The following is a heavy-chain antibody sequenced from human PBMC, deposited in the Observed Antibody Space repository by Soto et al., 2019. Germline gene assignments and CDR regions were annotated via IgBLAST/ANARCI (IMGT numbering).Heavy chain of an antibody. V-gene: IGHV1-46*03. CDR1: GYTLTRYY. CDR2: MNPSAYTA. D-gene: IGHD6-19*01. CDR3: GKGRVLAGTPASFFFSYMDV. J-gene: IGHJ6*03. Sequence: ASVKVSCKASGYTLTRYYLHWVRQAPGQGLEWMGVMNPSAYTASYSQRFQGRVSMTRDTSTSTVYMELSSLRSDDTAVYYCGKGRVLAGTPASFFFSYMDVWVKGTTLTVSS.